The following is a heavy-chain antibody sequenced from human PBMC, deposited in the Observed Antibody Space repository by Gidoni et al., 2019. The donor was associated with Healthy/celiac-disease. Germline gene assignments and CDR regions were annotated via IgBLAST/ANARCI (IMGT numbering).Heavy chain of an antibody. D-gene: IGHD2-2*01. Sequence: QVQLVQSGAEVKKPGASVKVSCKASGYTFTSYGISWVRQAPGQGLEWMGWVSAYNGNTNYAQKLQGRVTMTTDTSTSTAYMELRSLRSDDTAVYYCARDCSSTSCYVLDFDYWGQGTLVTVSS. J-gene: IGHJ4*02. V-gene: IGHV1-18*01. CDR2: VSAYNGNT. CDR1: GYTFTSYG. CDR3: ARDCSSTSCYVLDFDY.